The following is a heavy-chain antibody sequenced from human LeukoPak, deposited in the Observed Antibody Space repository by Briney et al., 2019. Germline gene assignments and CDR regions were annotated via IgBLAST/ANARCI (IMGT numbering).Heavy chain of an antibody. CDR2: IIPISGTA. J-gene: IGHJ6*03. V-gene: IGHV1-69*05. CDR3: ARGLQYQLLKALGYYYMDV. Sequence: SVKVSCKASGGTFSSHAIAWVRQAPGQGPEWMGGIIPISGTANYARKFQGRVTITTDESTSTAYMELSSLTSDDTAVYYCARGLQYQLLKALGYYYMDVWGEGTTVTVSS. CDR1: GGTFSSHA. D-gene: IGHD2-2*01.